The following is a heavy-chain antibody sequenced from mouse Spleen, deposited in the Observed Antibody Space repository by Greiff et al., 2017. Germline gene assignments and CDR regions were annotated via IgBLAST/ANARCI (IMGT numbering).Heavy chain of an antibody. V-gene: IGHV1-82*01. Sequence: VNVVESGPELVKPGASVKISCKASGYAFSSSWMNWVKQRPGKGLEWIGRIYPGDGDTNYNGKFKGKATLTADKSSSTAYMQLSSLTSEDSAVYFCARENPGAMDYWGQGTSVTVSS. CDR3: ARENPGAMDY. J-gene: IGHJ4*01. CDR1: GYAFSSSW. CDR2: IYPGDGDT.